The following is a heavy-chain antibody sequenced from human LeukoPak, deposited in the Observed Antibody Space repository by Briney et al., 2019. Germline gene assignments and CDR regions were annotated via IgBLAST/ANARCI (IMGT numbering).Heavy chain of an antibody. CDR2: IYTSGST. V-gene: IGHV4-4*09. Sequence: SETLSLTCTVSGGSISSYYWSWIRQPPGKGLEWIGYIYTSGSTNYNPSLKSRVTISVDTSKNQFSLKLSSVTAADTAVYYCARHGSSTESFMVRGVISVREENWFDPWGQGTLVTVSS. J-gene: IGHJ5*02. CDR1: GGSISSYY. CDR3: ARHGSSTESFMVRGVISVREENWFDP. D-gene: IGHD3-10*01.